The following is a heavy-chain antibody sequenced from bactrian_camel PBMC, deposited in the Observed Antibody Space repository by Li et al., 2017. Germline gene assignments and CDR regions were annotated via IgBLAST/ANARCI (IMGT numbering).Heavy chain of an antibody. J-gene: IGHJ7*01. CDR2: IDLDGGKT. D-gene: IGHD5*01. V-gene: IGHV3S6*01. CDR1: GFTFSNYG. Sequence: QVQLVESGGGSVQAGGSLRLSCAASGFTFSNYGMNWVRQAPGKGLEWVSGIDLDGGKTNYADSVKGRFTVSRDNAKNTLYLQMNSLKPEDMAMYYCAKVPSTGWVWPNYGMDYWGKGTQVTVS.